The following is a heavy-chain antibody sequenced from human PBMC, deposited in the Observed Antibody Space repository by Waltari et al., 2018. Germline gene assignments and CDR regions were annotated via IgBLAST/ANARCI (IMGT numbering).Heavy chain of an antibody. Sequence: QVQLQESGPGLVKPSETLSLTCTVSGGSISSHYWSWIRQPPGKGLEWIGYIYYSGSTNYNPSLKSRVTISVATSKNQFSLKLSSVTAADTAVYYCARGPSYDFWSGYYDYFDYWGQGTLVTVSS. V-gene: IGHV4-59*11. CDR1: GGSISSHY. J-gene: IGHJ4*02. D-gene: IGHD3-3*01. CDR3: ARGPSYDFWSGYYDYFDY. CDR2: IYYSGST.